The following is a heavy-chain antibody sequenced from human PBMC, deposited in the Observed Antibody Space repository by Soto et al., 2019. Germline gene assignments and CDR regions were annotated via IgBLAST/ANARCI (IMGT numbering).Heavy chain of an antibody. Sequence: PGGSLRLSCAASGFTFSSYWMSWVRQAPGKGLEWVANIKQDGSEKYYVDSVKGRFTISRDNAKNSLYLQMNSLRAEDTAVYYCARDLTYYYDSSGYYGAFDIWGQGTMVT. V-gene: IGHV3-7*03. D-gene: IGHD3-22*01. CDR3: ARDLTYYYDSSGYYGAFDI. J-gene: IGHJ3*02. CDR2: IKQDGSEK. CDR1: GFTFSSYW.